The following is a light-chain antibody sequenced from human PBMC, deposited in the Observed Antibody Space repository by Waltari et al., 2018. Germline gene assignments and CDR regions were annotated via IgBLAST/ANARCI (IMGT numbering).Light chain of an antibody. CDR3: SSWTTSATRV. CDR1: SNDIGAYNL. Sequence: QSALTQPASLSGSPGQSVTISCSGTSNDIGAYNLVSWYQQHPGKAPKLIIYEVHNRPSGISNRFSGSKSGSTASLTISGLQAEDEADYYCSSWTTSATRVFGGGTELTVL. V-gene: IGLV2-14*01. J-gene: IGLJ3*02. CDR2: EVH.